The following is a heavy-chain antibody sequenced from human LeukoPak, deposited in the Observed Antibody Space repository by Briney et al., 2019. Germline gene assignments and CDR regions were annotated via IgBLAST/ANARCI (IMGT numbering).Heavy chain of an antibody. V-gene: IGHV5-51*01. CDR1: GYSFTSYW. D-gene: IGHD5-12*01. CDR2: IYPGDSDT. CDR3: TTGMVATDFDY. J-gene: IGHJ4*02. Sequence: GESLKISCKGSGYSFTSYWIGWVRQMPGKGLEWMGIIYPGDSDTRYSPSFQGQVTFSADKSITTAYLQWSSLKASDTAMYYCTTGMVATDFDYWGQGTLVTVSS.